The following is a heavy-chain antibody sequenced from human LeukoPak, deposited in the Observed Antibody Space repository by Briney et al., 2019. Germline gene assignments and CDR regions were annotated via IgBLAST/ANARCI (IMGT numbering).Heavy chain of an antibody. CDR1: GYTFTSNW. CDR3: ARRDYGGHAAYFDY. V-gene: IGHV5-51*01. J-gene: IGHJ4*02. D-gene: IGHD4-17*01. Sequence: GESLKISCKGYGYTFTSNWIGWVRQMPGKGLEWMGIIYPRDSDTVYSTSFQGQVIMSVDKSISTAYLQWSSLKASDTGIYFCARRDYGGHAAYFDYWGQGTLVTVSS. CDR2: IYPRDSDT.